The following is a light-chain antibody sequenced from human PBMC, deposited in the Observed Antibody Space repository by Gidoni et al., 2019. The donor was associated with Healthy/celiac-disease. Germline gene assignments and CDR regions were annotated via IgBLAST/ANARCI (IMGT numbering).Light chain of an antibody. CDR3: QQYGSSSALT. J-gene: IGKJ4*01. CDR1: QSVSSSY. V-gene: IGKV3-20*01. CDR2: GAS. Sequence: EIVLTQSPGTLSLSPGERATRSCRASQSVSSSYLAWYQQKPGQAPRLLIYGASSRATCLPDRFHGSGSGTDFTLTISRLEPEDFAVYYCQQYGSSSALTFGGGTKVEIK.